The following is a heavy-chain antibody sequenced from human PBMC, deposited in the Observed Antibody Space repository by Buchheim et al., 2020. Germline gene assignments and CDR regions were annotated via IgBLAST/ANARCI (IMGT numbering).Heavy chain of an antibody. CDR1: GFTFSNHW. Sequence: QLVESGGGLVQPGGSLRLSCAASGFTFSNHWMAWLRRVPGKGLEWVANIKQDGSEKYYVDSVKGRFTISRDNAKNSLYLQMNSLRAEDTAVYYCARDSRVFFDYWGQGTL. V-gene: IGHV3-7*01. J-gene: IGHJ4*02. CDR3: ARDSRVFFDY. CDR2: IKQDGSEK. D-gene: IGHD6-6*01.